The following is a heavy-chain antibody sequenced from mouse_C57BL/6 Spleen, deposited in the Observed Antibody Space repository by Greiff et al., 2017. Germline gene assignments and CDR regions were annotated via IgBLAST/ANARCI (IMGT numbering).Heavy chain of an antibody. CDR2: INPGSGGT. J-gene: IGHJ2*01. Sequence: QVQLQQSGAELVRPGTSVKVSCKASGYAFTNYLIEWVKQRPGQGLEWIGVINPGSGGTKYNEKFKGKATLTADKSSSTAYMQLSSLTSEDSAVYFCARKAGTKDFDYWGQGTTLTVSS. CDR3: ARKAGTKDFDY. V-gene: IGHV1-54*01. D-gene: IGHD4-1*01. CDR1: GYAFTNYL.